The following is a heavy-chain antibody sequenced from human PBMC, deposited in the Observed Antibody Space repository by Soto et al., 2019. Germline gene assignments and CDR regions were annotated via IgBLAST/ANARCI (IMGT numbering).Heavy chain of an antibody. D-gene: IGHD6-6*01. V-gene: IGHV1-46*01. J-gene: IGHJ4*02. CDR1: GYTFTSSY. CDR3: ASGDSSSPRGWAYYFDY. CDR2: INPSGGST. Sequence: ASVKVSCKASGYTFTSSYMHWVRQAPGQGLEWMGIINPSGGSTTYAQMFQGRVTMTGDTSTSTVYMELSSLRSEDTAVYYCASGDSSSPRGWAYYFDYWGQGTLVTVSS.